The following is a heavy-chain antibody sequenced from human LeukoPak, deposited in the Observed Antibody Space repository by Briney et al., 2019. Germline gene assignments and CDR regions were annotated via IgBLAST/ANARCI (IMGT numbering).Heavy chain of an antibody. CDR3: ARGSSDFWSGYYFTNWFDP. CDR1: GGSISSYY. V-gene: IGHV4-59*01. Sequence: SETLSLTCTVSGGSISSYYWSWIRQPPGKGREWSGYIYYSGSTNYNPSLKSRVTISVDTSKNQFSLKLSSVTAADTAVYYCARGSSDFWSGYYFTNWFDPWGQGTLVTVSS. CDR2: IYYSGST. D-gene: IGHD3-3*01. J-gene: IGHJ5*02.